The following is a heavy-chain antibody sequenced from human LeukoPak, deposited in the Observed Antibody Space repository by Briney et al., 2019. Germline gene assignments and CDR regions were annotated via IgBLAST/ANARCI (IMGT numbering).Heavy chain of an antibody. V-gene: IGHV3-43*02. CDR3: AKESGKFDY. CDR2: ISGDGVST. Sequence: GGSLRLSCVASGLPIADFAMHWVRQAPGKGLEWVSLISGDGVSTFYADSVKGRFSISRDNSKNSLYLEMTSLRTEDAAMYCCAKESGKFDYWGQGTLVAVSS. J-gene: IGHJ4*02. CDR1: GLPIADFA.